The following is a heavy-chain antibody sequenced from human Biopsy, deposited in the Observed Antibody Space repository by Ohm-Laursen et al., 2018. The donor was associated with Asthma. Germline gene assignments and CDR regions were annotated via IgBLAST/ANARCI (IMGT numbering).Heavy chain of an antibody. CDR1: GGTFSRYA. Sequence: SVKVSCKASGGTFSRYAISWVRQAPGRGLEWMGIINPSGGSTSYAQKFQGRVTMTRDTSTSTVYMELSSLRSEDTAVYYCARAGALIVGATMGYWGQGTLVTVSS. D-gene: IGHD1-26*01. CDR2: INPSGGST. J-gene: IGHJ4*02. V-gene: IGHV1-46*01. CDR3: ARAGALIVGATMGY.